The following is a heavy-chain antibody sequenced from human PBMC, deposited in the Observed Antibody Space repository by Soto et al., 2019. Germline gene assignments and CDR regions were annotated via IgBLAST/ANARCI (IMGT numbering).Heavy chain of an antibody. Sequence: QVQLVQSGAEVRKPGASVTVSCRSSGDSFNDYYIHWGRQAPGQGCEWKGWINPYAGVVKSAQKYQRELSMTRDKSIRTVYMQLSRLRSVDTAVYYCARESGGATATLDYYYFYMDVWGAGTTVTVSS. J-gene: IGHJ6*03. D-gene: IGHD5-12*01. V-gene: IGHV1-2*02. CDR1: GDSFNDYY. CDR3: ARESGGATATLDYYYFYMDV. CDR2: INPYAGVV.